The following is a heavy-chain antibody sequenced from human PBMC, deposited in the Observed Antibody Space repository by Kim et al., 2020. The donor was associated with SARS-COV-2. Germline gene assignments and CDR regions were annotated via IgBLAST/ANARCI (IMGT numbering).Heavy chain of an antibody. J-gene: IGHJ4*02. CDR3: ARVRSDHYYFDY. CDR1: GFTFSTYS. V-gene: IGHV3-21*01. D-gene: IGHD3-10*01. Sequence: GGSLRLSCAASGFTFSTYSMSWVRQAPGKGLEWVSSVSSSSAYIYHAESVKGRFTISRDNAKNSLYLQMNTLRAEDTAVYYCARVRSDHYYFDYWGQGILVTVSS. CDR2: VSSSSAYI.